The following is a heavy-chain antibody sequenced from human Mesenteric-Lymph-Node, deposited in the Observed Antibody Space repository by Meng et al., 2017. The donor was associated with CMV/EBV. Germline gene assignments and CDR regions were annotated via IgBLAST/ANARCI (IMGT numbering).Heavy chain of an antibody. J-gene: IGHJ4*02. Sequence: QGAIQKWGAGLVKPSETLSLACAVDGGSFRGYYWSWMRQRTGKGLEWIGEINQSGSTNYNPSLKSRVTISVATSKYQFSLKLSSVTAADTAVYYCARHQRWLKSEGGFNYWGQGTLVTVSS. CDR1: GGSFRGYY. V-gene: IGHV4-34*01. CDR3: ARHQRWLKSEGGFNY. D-gene: IGHD4-23*01. CDR2: INQSGST.